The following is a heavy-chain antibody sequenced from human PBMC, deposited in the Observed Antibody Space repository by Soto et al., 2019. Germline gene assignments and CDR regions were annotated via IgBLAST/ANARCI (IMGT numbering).Heavy chain of an antibody. CDR1: GGSLRNSV. V-gene: IGHV1-69*01. CDR3: ARLGHPGH. Sequence: QVQLVQSGAEVKKPGSSFKVSCTASGGSLRNSVISWVRQAPAQRLEWMGGVITILGTANYAQKFQGRVTMTADEATSTAHMDLSSLSPDDTAVYYCARLGHPGHWGPGTLVIVSS. CDR2: VITILGTA. J-gene: IGHJ4*02.